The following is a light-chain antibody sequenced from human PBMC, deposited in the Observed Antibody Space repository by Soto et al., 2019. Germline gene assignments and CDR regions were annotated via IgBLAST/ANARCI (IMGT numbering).Light chain of an antibody. CDR1: QSVPSTY. CDR2: GTS. J-gene: IGKJ1*01. CDR3: QQFGNSPWT. Sequence: VLSQSPGRLSLSPGERATLSCRASQSVPSTYFAWYQQKSGQPPRLLISGTSNRATGIPDRFSGSGSGRDFTLTISRLEPEDLAVYFCQQFGNSPWTFGQGTKVDIK. V-gene: IGKV3-20*01.